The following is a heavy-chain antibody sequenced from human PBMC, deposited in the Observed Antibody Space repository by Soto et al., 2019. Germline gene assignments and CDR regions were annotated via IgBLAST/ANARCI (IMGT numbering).Heavy chain of an antibody. CDR2: IRQDGSEK. D-gene: IGHD3-16*02. V-gene: IGHV3-7*04. Sequence: GGSLRLSCVGSGFTFSSNWMTWVRQAPGKGLEWVGNIRQDGSEKNYVDSVKGRFIISRDNAEKSLYLQMNSLRAEDTAVFFCARGHNRLDVWGQGTTVTVSS. CDR3: ARGHNRLDV. CDR1: GFTFSSNW. J-gene: IGHJ6*02.